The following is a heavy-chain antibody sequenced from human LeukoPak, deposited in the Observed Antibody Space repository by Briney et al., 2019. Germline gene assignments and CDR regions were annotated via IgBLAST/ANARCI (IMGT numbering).Heavy chain of an antibody. D-gene: IGHD3-22*01. Sequence: GASVKVSCKASGYTFTGYYMHWVRQAPGQGLEWMGWINPNSGGTNYAQKFQGRVTMTRDTSISTAYMELSRLRSDDTAVYYCARGPGSSGYYYRSYYYYMDVWGKGTTVTVSS. J-gene: IGHJ6*03. V-gene: IGHV1-2*02. CDR1: GYTFTGYY. CDR2: INPNSGGT. CDR3: ARGPGSSGYYYRSYYYYMDV.